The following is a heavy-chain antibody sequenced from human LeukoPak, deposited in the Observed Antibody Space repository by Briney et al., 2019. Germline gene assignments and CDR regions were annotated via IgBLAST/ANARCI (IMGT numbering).Heavy chain of an antibody. CDR1: GGSISSYY. V-gene: IGHV4-59*01. D-gene: IGHD2-15*01. CDR3: ARKVYSLDVFDY. Sequence: SETLSLTCTVSGGSISSYYWSWIRQPPGKALEWIGYIFHSGTANYHPSLKSRVTISIDTSENQFSLKLSSVTAADTAVYYCARKVYSLDVFDYWGQGTLVTVSS. CDR2: IFHSGTA. J-gene: IGHJ4*02.